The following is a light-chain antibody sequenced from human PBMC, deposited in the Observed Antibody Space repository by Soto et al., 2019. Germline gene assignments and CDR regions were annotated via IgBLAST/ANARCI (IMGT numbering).Light chain of an antibody. V-gene: IGKV3-20*01. CDR2: GAS. Sequence: EIVLTQSPGTLSLSPGERATLSCRASQSVSSRYLAWYQHKPGQAPRLLIYGASISATGIPDRFSGSGSGTDFTLTISILGPEAFAVYYCQQYGSSPPYTFGQGTKLDIK. J-gene: IGKJ2*01. CDR1: QSVSSRY. CDR3: QQYGSSPPYT.